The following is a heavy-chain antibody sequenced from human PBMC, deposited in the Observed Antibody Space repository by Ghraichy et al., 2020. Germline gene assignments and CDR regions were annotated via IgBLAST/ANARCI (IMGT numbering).Heavy chain of an antibody. Sequence: GGSLRLSCAASGFTFSSYAMSWVRQAPGKGLEWVSAISGSGGSTYYADSVKGRFTISRDNSKNTLYLQMNSLRAEDTAVYYCASHFETGNIVVVTAIDDAFDIWGQGTMVTVSS. V-gene: IGHV3-23*01. D-gene: IGHD2-21*02. CDR2: ISGSGGST. CDR3: ASHFETGNIVVVTAIDDAFDI. J-gene: IGHJ3*02. CDR1: GFTFSSYA.